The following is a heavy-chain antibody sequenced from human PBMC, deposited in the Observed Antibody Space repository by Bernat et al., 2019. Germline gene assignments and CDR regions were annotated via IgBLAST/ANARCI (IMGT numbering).Heavy chain of an antibody. CDR3: AKEYGDYGWFDY. CDR1: GFTFSSYG. V-gene: IGHV3-30*18. Sequence: VQLVESGGGVVQPGRSLRLSCAASGFTFSSYGMHWVRQAPGKGLEWVAVISYDGSNKYYADSVKGRFTISRDNSKNTLYLQMNSLRAEDTAVYYCAKEYGDYGWFDYWGQGTLVTVSS. D-gene: IGHD4-17*01. J-gene: IGHJ4*02. CDR2: ISYDGSNK.